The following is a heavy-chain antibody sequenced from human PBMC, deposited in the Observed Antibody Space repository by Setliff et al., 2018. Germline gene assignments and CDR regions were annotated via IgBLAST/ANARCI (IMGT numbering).Heavy chain of an antibody. V-gene: IGHV1-69*13. Sequence: SVKVSCKTSGGSFKNHAITWVRQAPGQGLEWMGGTFPMFDRPNYAQKFQARVTITADESTNTAYIEIRSLRSEDTAVYYCARGGHIRYDYYYMDVWGKGTTVTVSS. CDR2: TFPMFDRP. CDR1: GGSFKNHA. J-gene: IGHJ6*03. D-gene: IGHD5-18*01. CDR3: ARGGHIRYDYYYMDV.